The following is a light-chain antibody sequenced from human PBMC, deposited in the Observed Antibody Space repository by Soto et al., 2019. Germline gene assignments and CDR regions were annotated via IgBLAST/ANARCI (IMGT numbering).Light chain of an antibody. V-gene: IGKV1-39*01. J-gene: IGKJ5*01. CDR1: QSISTY. Sequence: DIQMTQSPSSLSASVGDTVTITCRPSQSISTYLNWYQQKPGKAPNLLIYTTSSLHSGVPARFSGSGSGTDFMLTISSLQPEDFATYYCQQSYSTPITFGQGTRLDIK. CDR3: QQSYSTPIT. CDR2: TTS.